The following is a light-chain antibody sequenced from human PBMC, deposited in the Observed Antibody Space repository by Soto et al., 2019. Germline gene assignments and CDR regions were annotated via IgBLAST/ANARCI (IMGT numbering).Light chain of an antibody. CDR3: HQYGSSPYT. Sequence: EIVLTQSPGTLSLSPGERATLSCRASQSVSSSYLAWYQQKPGQAPRLLIYGASSRATGIPDRFSGSGSGXXXXXXXXXLELEDFAVYYCHQYGSSPYTFGQGTKLEI. CDR2: GAS. V-gene: IGKV3-20*01. CDR1: QSVSSSY. J-gene: IGKJ2*01.